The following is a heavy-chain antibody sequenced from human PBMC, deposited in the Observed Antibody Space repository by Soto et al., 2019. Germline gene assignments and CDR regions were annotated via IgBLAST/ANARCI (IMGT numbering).Heavy chain of an antibody. V-gene: IGHV3-74*01. CDR2: INSDGSST. D-gene: IGHD2-2*01. Sequence: GGSLRLSCAASGFTFSSYWMHWVRQAPGKGLVWVSRINSDGSSTSYADSVKGRFTISRDNAKNTLYLQMNSLRAEDTAVYYCARRSSISAFDIWGQGTMVTVSS. CDR1: GFTFSSYW. CDR3: ARRSSISAFDI. J-gene: IGHJ3*02.